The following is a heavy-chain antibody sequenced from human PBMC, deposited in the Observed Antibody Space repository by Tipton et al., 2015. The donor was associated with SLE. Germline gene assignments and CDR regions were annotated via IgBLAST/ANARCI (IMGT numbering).Heavy chain of an antibody. CDR2: IYSGGTK. D-gene: IGHD5-12*01. CDR3: ARDLYIVATGGLDY. Sequence: SLRLSCAASGFTVSSNYMSWVRQAPGKGLEWVSVIYSGGTKYYADSVKGRFTISRDNSKNTLYLQTNSLRAEDTAVYYCARDLYIVATGGLDYWGQGTLVTVSS. V-gene: IGHV3-53*05. J-gene: IGHJ4*02. CDR1: GFTVSSNY.